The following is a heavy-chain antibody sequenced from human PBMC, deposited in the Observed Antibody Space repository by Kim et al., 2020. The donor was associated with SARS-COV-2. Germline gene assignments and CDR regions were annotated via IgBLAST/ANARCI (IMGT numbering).Heavy chain of an antibody. D-gene: IGHD1-26*01. CDR1: GGSISSYY. J-gene: IGHJ4*02. V-gene: IGHV4-59*01. Sequence: SETLSLTCTVSGGSISSYYWSWIRQPPGKGLEWIGYIYYSGSTNYNPSLKSRVTISVDTSKNQFSLKLSSVTAADTAVYYCARGGSYPPGYFDYWGQGTL. CDR3: ARGGSYPPGYFDY. CDR2: IYYSGST.